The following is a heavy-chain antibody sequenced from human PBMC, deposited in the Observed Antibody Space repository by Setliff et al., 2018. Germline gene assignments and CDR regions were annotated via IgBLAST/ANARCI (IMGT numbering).Heavy chain of an antibody. CDR3: ARTCSGSGCYAGLES. CDR1: GFIFSTYW. J-gene: IGHJ4*02. V-gene: IGHV3-7*01. D-gene: IGHD2-15*01. Sequence: AASGFIFSTYWMSWVRQAPGKGLEWVANIKQDGSDKYYVDSVKGRFTISRDNSKNTLYLQMNSLRPEDTAVYHCARTCSGSGCYAGLESWGQGTPVTVSS. CDR2: IKQDGSDK.